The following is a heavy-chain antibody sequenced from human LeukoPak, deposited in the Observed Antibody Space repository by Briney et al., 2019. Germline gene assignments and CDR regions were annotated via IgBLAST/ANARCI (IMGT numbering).Heavy chain of an antibody. CDR2: VRFDGSDK. V-gene: IGHV3-30*02. D-gene: IGHD2-8*01. CDR1: GFTFRSHD. Sequence: GGSLRLSCAASGFTFRSHDMHWVRQAPGKGLEWVTFVRFDGSDKKYADSVKGRFTISRDNSKNTLSLQMISLRAEDTAVYYCAKSLYPDAFDIWGPGTMVPVS. CDR3: AKSLYPDAFDI. J-gene: IGHJ3*02.